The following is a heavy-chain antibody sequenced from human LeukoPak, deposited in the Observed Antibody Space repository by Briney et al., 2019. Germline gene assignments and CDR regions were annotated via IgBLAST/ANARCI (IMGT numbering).Heavy chain of an antibody. J-gene: IGHJ6*02. Sequence: PSQTLSLTCTVSGGSISSGGYYWSWIRQHPGKGLEWIGYIYYSGSTYYNPSLKSRVTISVDTSKNQFSLKLSSVTAADTAVYYCARNVGIVGASFYYYYYGMDVWGQGTTVTVSS. V-gene: IGHV4-31*03. CDR3: ARNVGIVGASFYYYYYGMDV. CDR1: GGSISSGGYY. D-gene: IGHD1-26*01. CDR2: IYYSGST.